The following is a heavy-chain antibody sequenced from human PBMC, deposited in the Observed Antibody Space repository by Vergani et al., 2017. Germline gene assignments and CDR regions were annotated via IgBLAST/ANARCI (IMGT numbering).Heavy chain of an antibody. J-gene: IGHJ5*02. CDR1: GASIRSSNYY. D-gene: IGHD6-19*01. CDR3: ARHSTVEWLVKLGWIDP. Sequence: QLQLQESGPGLVKPSATLSLTCSVSGASIRSSNYYWGWIRQPPGKGLEWIASIYYNGSTYYNPSLKSRVTISVDTSKNQFSLKLSSVTAADTAVYFCARHSTVEWLVKLGWIDPGGQGILVTVSS. V-gene: IGHV4-39*01. CDR2: IYYNGST.